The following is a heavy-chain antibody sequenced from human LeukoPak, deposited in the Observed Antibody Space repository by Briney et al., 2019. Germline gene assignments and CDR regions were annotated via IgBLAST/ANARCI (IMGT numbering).Heavy chain of an antibody. CDR1: GGSISSYY. Sequence: SGTLSLTCTVSGGSISSYYWSRIRLPPGKGLEWIGYLSKSGNTNYSPSLKSRVTIFGDTSKNQSFLKLSSVTAADTAVYYCARARYVNSFYAFDIWGQGTLVTVSS. J-gene: IGHJ3*02. V-gene: IGHV4-59*01. CDR2: LSKSGNT. D-gene: IGHD3-9*01. CDR3: ARARYVNSFYAFDI.